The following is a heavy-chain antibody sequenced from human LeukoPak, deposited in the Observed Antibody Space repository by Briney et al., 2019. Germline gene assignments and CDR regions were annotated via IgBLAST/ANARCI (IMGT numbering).Heavy chain of an antibody. D-gene: IGHD2-15*01. CDR2: IYTGGST. J-gene: IGHJ5*02. CDR1: GFTVSTSY. V-gene: IGHV3-53*01. CDR3: ARGYCSGGSCYPVWLDP. Sequence: PGGSLRLSCAASGFTVSTSYMSWVRLAPGKGLEWVSVIYTGGSTYYADSVKGRFTISRDNSKNTLYLQMNSLRAEDTAVYYCARGYCSGGSCYPVWLDPWGQGTLVTVSS.